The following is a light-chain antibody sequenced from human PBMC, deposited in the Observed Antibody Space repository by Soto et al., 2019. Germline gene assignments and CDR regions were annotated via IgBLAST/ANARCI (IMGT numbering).Light chain of an antibody. J-gene: IGKJ4*01. CDR1: QSVSSSY. V-gene: IGKV3-20*01. Sequence: EIVLTQSPGTLSLSPGERATLSCRASQSVSSSYLAWYQQKPGQAPRLLIYGASIRATGIPDRFSGSGSGTDFTLTISRLEPEDFAVYYCQQYGSSPPLTFGGGTKVEI. CDR2: GAS. CDR3: QQYGSSPPLT.